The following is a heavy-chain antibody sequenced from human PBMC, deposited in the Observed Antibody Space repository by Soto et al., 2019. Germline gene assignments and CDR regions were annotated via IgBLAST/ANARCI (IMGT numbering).Heavy chain of an antibody. CDR1: GFTFDDYA. V-gene: IGHV3-9*01. J-gene: IGHJ3*02. Sequence: PGGSLRLSCAASGFTFDDYAMHWVRQAPGKGLEWVSGISWNSDNIVYADSVKGRFTISRDNAKNSLYLQMNSLRAEDTDLYYCAKDLYSNYGDAFDIWGQGTMVTVSS. CDR2: ISWNSDNI. D-gene: IGHD4-4*01. CDR3: AKDLYSNYGDAFDI.